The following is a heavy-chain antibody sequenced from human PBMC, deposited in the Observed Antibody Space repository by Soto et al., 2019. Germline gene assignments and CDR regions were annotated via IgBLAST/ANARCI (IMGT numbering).Heavy chain of an antibody. Sequence: QVQLQQSGPGLVKPSQTLSLTCTVSGGSISSGGYYWSWIRQHPGKGLEWIGYIYYSGSTYYNPSLKSRVTISVDTSKNQFSLKLSSVTAADTAVYYCARKKRITMMGGAFDIWGQGTMVTVSS. J-gene: IGHJ3*02. CDR3: ARKKRITMMGGAFDI. CDR1: GGSISSGGYY. V-gene: IGHV4-31*03. D-gene: IGHD3-22*01. CDR2: IYYSGST.